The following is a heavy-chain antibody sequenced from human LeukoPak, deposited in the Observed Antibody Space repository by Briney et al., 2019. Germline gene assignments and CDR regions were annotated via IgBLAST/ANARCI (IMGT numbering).Heavy chain of an antibody. CDR1: GYTFTNYD. J-gene: IGHJ4*02. Sequence: ASVKVSCKASGYTFTNYDINWVRQATGQGLEWMGWMNPNSANTGYAQKFQGRVTITRNTSINTAYMELSSLRSEDTAVYYCARRSGGSGTTLGYWGQGTLVTVSS. D-gene: IGHD1-1*01. CDR3: ARRSGGSGTTLGY. CDR2: MNPNSANT. V-gene: IGHV1-8*03.